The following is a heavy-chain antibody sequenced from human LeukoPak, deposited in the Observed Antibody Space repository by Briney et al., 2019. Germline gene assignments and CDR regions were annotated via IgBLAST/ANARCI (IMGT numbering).Heavy chain of an antibody. J-gene: IGHJ3*02. CDR2: INPNSGGT. CDR3: ARDSVLEWLLRGYDAFDI. D-gene: IGHD3-3*01. Sequence: GASVKVSCKASAYTFTGYYMHWVRQAPGQGLEWMGWINPNSGGTNYAQKFQGRVTMTRDTSISTAYMELSRLRSDDTAVYYCARDSVLEWLLRGYDAFDIWGQGTMVTVSS. V-gene: IGHV1-2*02. CDR1: AYTFTGYY.